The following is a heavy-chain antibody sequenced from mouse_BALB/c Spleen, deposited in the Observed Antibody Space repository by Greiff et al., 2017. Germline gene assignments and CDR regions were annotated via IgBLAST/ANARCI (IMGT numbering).Heavy chain of an antibody. Sequence: VKLVESGPGLVAPSQSLSITCTVSGFSLSRYSVHWVRQPPGKGLEWLGMIWGGGSTDYNSALKSRLSISKDNSKSQVFLKMNSLQTDDTAMYYCAREGKRYDEWFAYWGQGTLVTVSA. CDR2: IWGGGST. CDR3: AREGKRYDEWFAY. D-gene: IGHD2-14*01. CDR1: GFSLSRYS. J-gene: IGHJ3*01. V-gene: IGHV2-6-4*01.